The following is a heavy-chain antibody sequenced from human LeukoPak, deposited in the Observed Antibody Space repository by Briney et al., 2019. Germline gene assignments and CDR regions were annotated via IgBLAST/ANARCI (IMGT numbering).Heavy chain of an antibody. CDR1: ESSFINAW. D-gene: IGHD6-13*01. J-gene: IGHJ4*02. Sequence: GGSLRLSCAASESSFINAWMNWVRQARGKGLEWLGRIKTNSEGGTTDYAAPVKGRFTISRDDSKYMVYLHMNSLRTEDTAIYYCTTGYGSTWYGWGQGTLVTVSS. CDR3: TTGYGSTWYG. CDR2: IKTNSEGGTT. V-gene: IGHV3-15*01.